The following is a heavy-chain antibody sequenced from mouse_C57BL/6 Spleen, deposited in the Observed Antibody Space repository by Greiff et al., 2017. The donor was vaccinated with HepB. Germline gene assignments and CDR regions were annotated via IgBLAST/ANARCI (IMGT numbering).Heavy chain of an antibody. Sequence: VQLQQSGPELVKPGASVKISCKASGYTFTDYYMNWVKQSHGKSLEWIGDINPNNGGTSYNQKFKGKATLTVDKSSSTAYMELRSLTSEDSAVYYCARDWDGYWGQGTLVTVSA. CDR2: INPNNGGT. D-gene: IGHD4-1*01. CDR1: GYTFTDYY. V-gene: IGHV1-26*01. J-gene: IGHJ3*01. CDR3: ARDWDGY.